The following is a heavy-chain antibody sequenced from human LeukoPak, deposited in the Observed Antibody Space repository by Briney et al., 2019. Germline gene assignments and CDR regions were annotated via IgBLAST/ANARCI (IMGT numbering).Heavy chain of an antibody. CDR3: VKAYNWNVYSSGDD. V-gene: IGHV3-64D*06. CDR2: ITNNGGTT. CDR1: GFTFSKNA. J-gene: IGHJ4*02. D-gene: IGHD1-1*01. Sequence: AGGSLRLSCSASGFTFSKNAMHWVRQAPGKGLEYVSAITNNGGTTYYADSVKGRFTISRDNSKNTLFLQMSSLRAEDTAVYYCVKAYNWNVYSSGDDWGQGTLVTVSS.